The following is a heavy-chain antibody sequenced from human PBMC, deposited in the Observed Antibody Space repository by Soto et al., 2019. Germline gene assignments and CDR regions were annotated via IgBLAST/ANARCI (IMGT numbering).Heavy chain of an antibody. CDR1: GYIFPSYD. J-gene: IGHJ4*02. D-gene: IGHD6-6*01. V-gene: IGHV1-18*01. CDR3: ARDTRSSPGNFDY. CDR2: ISTYNGIT. Sequence: QVQLLQSGAEAKKSGASVKVTCKASGYIFPSYDVSWVRQAPGQGLEWMGWISTYNGITEYAQKLEGRVTMTTDTSTSTAYMELRSLRSDDTAVYYCARDTRSSPGNFDYWGQGTLVTVSS.